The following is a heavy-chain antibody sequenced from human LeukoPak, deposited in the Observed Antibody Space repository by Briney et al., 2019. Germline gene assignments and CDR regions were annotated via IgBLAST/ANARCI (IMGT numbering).Heavy chain of an antibody. D-gene: IGHD3-10*01. V-gene: IGHV4-31*03. CDR3: ARGRTYYHGSGSPNGFDY. CDR1: GVSISSGGYY. CDR2: IYYSGST. J-gene: IGHJ4*02. Sequence: QSSETLSLTCTVSGVSISSGGYYWSWIRQHPGKVLEGIGYIYYSGSTYYNPSLKSRVSITVDTPKNQFSLKLSSVTAADTAVYYCARGRTYYHGSGSPNGFDYWGQGTLVTVSS.